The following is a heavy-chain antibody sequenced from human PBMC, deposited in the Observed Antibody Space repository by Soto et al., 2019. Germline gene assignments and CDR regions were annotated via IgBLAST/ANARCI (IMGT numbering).Heavy chain of an antibody. CDR2: ISGGGGST. Sequence: EVQLLESGGGLVQPGGSLRLSCSVSGFTFSTYAMTWVRQASGKGLEWVSIISGGGGSTYYADSVKGRFTISRDNLENAVYLQMNSVTAEDTAVYYCAKDRYSTGERGWFDSWGQGTLVTVSS. J-gene: IGHJ5*01. CDR1: GFTFSTYA. V-gene: IGHV3-23*01. CDR3: AKDRYSTGERGWFDS. D-gene: IGHD4-4*01.